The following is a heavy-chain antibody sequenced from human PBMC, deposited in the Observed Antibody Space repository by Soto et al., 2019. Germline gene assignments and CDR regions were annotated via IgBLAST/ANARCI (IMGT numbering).Heavy chain of an antibody. D-gene: IGHD3-3*01. Sequence: PVGSLRISCAASGFTFSSYGMHWVRQAPGKGLEWVAVIWYDGSNKYYADSVNGRFTISRDNSKNTLYLQMNSLRAEDTAVYYCARDPALDWTHPYYYYGMGVWGQGTTVTVSS. V-gene: IGHV3-33*01. J-gene: IGHJ6*02. CDR2: IWYDGSNK. CDR3: ARDPALDWTHPYYYYGMGV. CDR1: GFTFSSYG.